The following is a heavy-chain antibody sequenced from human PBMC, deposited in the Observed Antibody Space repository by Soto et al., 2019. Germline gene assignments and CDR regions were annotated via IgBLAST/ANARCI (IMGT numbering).Heavy chain of an antibody. CDR2: ISYDGSNK. D-gene: IGHD6-19*01. J-gene: IGHJ3*02. V-gene: IGHV3-30*18. Sequence: QVQLVESGGGVVQPGRSLRLSCAASGFTFSSYGMHWVRQAPDTGLEWAAGISYDGSNKYYADSVKGRFTISRDNSKNTLYLQMNSLRAEDTAVYYCANLIIAVASPSVAFGIWGQGTMVTVSS. CDR3: ANLIIAVASPSVAFGI. CDR1: GFTFSSYG.